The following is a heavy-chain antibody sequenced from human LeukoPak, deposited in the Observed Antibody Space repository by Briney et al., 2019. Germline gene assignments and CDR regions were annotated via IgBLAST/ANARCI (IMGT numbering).Heavy chain of an antibody. CDR3: ARDVYGDADYFDY. CDR2: IYYSGST. V-gene: IGHV4-59*01. Sequence: SETLSLTWTVSGGSISSYYWSWIRQPPGKGLEWIGYIYYSGSTNYNPSLKSRVTISVDTSRNQFSPKLSSVTAADTAVYYCARDVYGDADYFDYWGQGTLVTVSS. J-gene: IGHJ4*02. CDR1: GGSISSYY. D-gene: IGHD5/OR15-5a*01.